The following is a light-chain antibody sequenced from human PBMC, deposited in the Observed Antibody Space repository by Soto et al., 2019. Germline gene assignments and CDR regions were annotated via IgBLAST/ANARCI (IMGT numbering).Light chain of an antibody. Sequence: EIGMAQSPGTLSVSPGETVTLACRTSQSINLNLAWYQQKPGQAPRLLIYGASTTATGLPARFSGSGSDTEFTLIISSLQSEDSAVYYCQQYDNWPITFGQGTRLEN. CDR1: QSINLN. CDR2: GAS. CDR3: QQYDNWPIT. J-gene: IGKJ5*01. V-gene: IGKV3-15*01.